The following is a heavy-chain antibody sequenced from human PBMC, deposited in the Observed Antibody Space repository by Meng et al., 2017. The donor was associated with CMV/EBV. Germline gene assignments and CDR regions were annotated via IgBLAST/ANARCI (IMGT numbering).Heavy chain of an antibody. J-gene: IGHJ4*02. CDR1: GFTFSSYA. V-gene: IGHV3-30*04. D-gene: IGHD7-27*01. CDR2: ISYDGSNK. Sequence: GGSLRLSCAASGFTFSSYAMHWVRQAPGKGLEWVAVISYDGSNKYYADSVKGRFTISRDNSKNTLYLQMNSPRAEDTAVYYCARDLYKTPGATFDYWGQGTLVTVSS. CDR3: ARDLYKTPGATFDY.